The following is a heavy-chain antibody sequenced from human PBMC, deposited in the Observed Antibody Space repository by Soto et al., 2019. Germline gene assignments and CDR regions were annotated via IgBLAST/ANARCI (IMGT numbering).Heavy chain of an antibody. V-gene: IGHV4-39*01. CDR3: ARQRVGAVFDY. Sequence: PSETLSLTCTVSGGSISSSSYYWGWIRQPPGKGLEWIGSIYYSGSTYYNPSLKSRVTISVDTSKNQFSLKLSFVTAADTAVYYCARQRVGAVFDYWGQGTLVTVSS. CDR1: GGSISSSSYY. D-gene: IGHD1-26*01. J-gene: IGHJ4*02. CDR2: IYYSGST.